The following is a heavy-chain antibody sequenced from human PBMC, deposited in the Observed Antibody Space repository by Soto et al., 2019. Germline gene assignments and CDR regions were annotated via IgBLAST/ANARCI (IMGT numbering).Heavy chain of an antibody. Sequence: QVQLVESGGGVVQPGRSLRLSCAASGFTFSTYAMHWVRQAPGKGLEWVAVISYDGSNKYYADSVKGRFTISRDNSKNTLYLQMTSLRAEDTAVYYCARDKSPYSSGWHNRHFDSWGQGSLVTVSS. CDR1: GFTFSTYA. D-gene: IGHD6-19*01. CDR3: ARDKSPYSSGWHNRHFDS. V-gene: IGHV3-30-3*01. CDR2: ISYDGSNK. J-gene: IGHJ4*02.